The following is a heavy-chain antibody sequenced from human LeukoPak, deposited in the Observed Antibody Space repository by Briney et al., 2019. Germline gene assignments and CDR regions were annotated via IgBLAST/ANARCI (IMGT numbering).Heavy chain of an antibody. V-gene: IGHV4-59*08. Sequence: PSGTLSLTCTVSGGSISSYYWSWIRQPPGKGLEWIGYIYYSGSTNYNPSLKSRVTISVDTSKNQFSLKLSSVTAADTAVYYCARLSIVATITGFDYWGQGTLVTVSS. CDR1: GGSISSYY. J-gene: IGHJ4*02. CDR3: ARLSIVATITGFDY. D-gene: IGHD5-12*01. CDR2: IYYSGST.